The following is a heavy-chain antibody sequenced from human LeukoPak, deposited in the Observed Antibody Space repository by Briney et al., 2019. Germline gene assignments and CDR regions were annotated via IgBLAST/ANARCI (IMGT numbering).Heavy chain of an antibody. CDR3: ARQSGRIQLWLGYFDY. CDR2: IYYSGST. J-gene: IGHJ4*02. D-gene: IGHD5-18*01. CDR1: GGSISSGDYY. Sequence: SETLSLTCTVSGGSISSGDYYWSWIRQPPGKGLEWIGYIYYSGSTYYNPSLKSRVTISVDTSKNQFSLKLSSVTAADTAVYYCARQSGRIQLWLGYFDYWGQGTLVTVSS. V-gene: IGHV4-30-4*08.